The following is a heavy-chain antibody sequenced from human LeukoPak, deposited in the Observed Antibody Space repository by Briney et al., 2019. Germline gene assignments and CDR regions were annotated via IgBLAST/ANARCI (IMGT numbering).Heavy chain of an antibody. V-gene: IGHV1-3*01. CDR3: AREIDRDDYNRFFDY. D-gene: IGHD5-24*01. CDR1: QYTFTDYA. CDR2: INAGNGNT. J-gene: IGHJ4*02. Sequence: EASVKVSCKASQYTFTDYAVHWVRQAPGQRLEWMGWINAGNGNTKYSQKFQGRVTITRDTSASTACMEMRSLRSEDTAVYYCAREIDRDDYNRFFDYWGQGTLVTVSS.